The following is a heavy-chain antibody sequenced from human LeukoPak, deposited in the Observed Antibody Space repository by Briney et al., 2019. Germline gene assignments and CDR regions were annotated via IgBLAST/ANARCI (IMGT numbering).Heavy chain of an antibody. CDR2: ISSSGSTI. D-gene: IGHD3-9*01. CDR1: GFAFSSYE. J-gene: IGHJ4*02. CDR3: ARDPPNYDILTGYYKNYFDY. Sequence: PGGSLRLSCAAPGFAFSSYEMNWVRQAPGKGLEWVSYISSSGSTIYYADSVKGRFTISRDNAKNSLRLQMNSLRAEDTAVYYCARDPPNYDILTGYYKNYFDYWGQGTLVAVSS. V-gene: IGHV3-48*03.